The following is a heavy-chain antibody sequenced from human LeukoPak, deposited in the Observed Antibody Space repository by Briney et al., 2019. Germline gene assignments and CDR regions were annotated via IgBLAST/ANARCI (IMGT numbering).Heavy chain of an antibody. Sequence: PSETLSLTCTVSGGSMINSHYWGWIRQSPGKGLEWIGSIYYSGSTYYNPSLKSRVTIFVDTSKSQFSLELRSMTAADTAIYYCARNMTAVSRLDVFDIWGPGTMVTVSS. CDR1: GGSMINSHY. V-gene: IGHV4-39*01. CDR2: IYYSGST. CDR3: ARNMTAVSRLDVFDI. J-gene: IGHJ3*02. D-gene: IGHD4-17*01.